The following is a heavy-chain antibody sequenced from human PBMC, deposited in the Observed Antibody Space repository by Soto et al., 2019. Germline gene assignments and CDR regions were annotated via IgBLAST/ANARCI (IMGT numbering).Heavy chain of an antibody. CDR1: GFTFSDYA. J-gene: IGHJ4*02. CDR2: VSHDGRNT. D-gene: IGHD6-19*01. V-gene: IGHV3-30*18. CDR3: AKGGRQWLVTSDFNY. Sequence: VQLVESGGGVVQPGRSLRLSCAASGFTFSDYAMHWDRQAPGKGLEWVAGVSHDGRNTHYADSVKGRFTISRDSSKNTVSLEMTSLRAEDTAVYYCAKGGRQWLVTSDFNYWGQGALVTVSS.